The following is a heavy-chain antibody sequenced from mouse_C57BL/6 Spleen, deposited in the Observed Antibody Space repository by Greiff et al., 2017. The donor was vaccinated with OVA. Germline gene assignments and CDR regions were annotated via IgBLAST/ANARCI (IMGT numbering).Heavy chain of an antibody. CDR2: IDPSDSYT. CDR1: GYTFTSYW. D-gene: IGHD1-1*01. V-gene: IGHV1-69*01. Sequence: QVQLQQPGAELVMPGASVKLSCKASGYTFTSYWMHWVKQRPGQGLEWIGEIDPSDSYTNYNQKFKGKSTLTVDKSSSTAYMQLSSLTSEDSAVYYRARGHYYGSSHYFDYWGQGTTLTVSS. J-gene: IGHJ2*01. CDR3: ARGHYYGSSHYFDY.